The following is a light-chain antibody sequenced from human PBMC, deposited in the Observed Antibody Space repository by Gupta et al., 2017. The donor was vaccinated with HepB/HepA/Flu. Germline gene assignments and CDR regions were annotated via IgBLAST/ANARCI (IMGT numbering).Light chain of an antibody. Sequence: DIVLTKSPGTLPLSPGERPTLSCGASQSVTYLAWYQKKPGQAPRLLIYGVCSRSAGLPERFSGSGSGTDFPLTISRLEPEDFAVYYFQQYGCSISFGGGTKVEIK. CDR3: QQYGCSIS. CDR2: GVC. J-gene: IGKJ4*01. CDR1: QSVTY. V-gene: IGKV3-20*01.